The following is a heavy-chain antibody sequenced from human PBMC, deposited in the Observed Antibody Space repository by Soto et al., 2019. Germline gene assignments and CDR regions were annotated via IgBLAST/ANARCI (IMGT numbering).Heavy chain of an antibody. V-gene: IGHV3-11*01. Sequence: GGSLRLSCAASGFTFSDYYMSWIRQAPGKGLEWASYISSSGSTIYYADSVKGRFTISRDNAKNSLYLQMNSLRAEDTAVYYCARDRTVVTHLGVDYWGQGTLVTVSS. CDR2: ISSSGSTI. CDR3: ARDRTVVTHLGVDY. J-gene: IGHJ4*02. CDR1: GFTFSDYY. D-gene: IGHD2-21*02.